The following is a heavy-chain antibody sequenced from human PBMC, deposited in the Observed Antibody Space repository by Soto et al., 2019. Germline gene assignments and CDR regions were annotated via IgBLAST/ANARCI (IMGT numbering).Heavy chain of an antibody. V-gene: IGHV4-34*01. CDR3: ARGLVAASPYNWFDP. CDR2: INHSGST. J-gene: IGHJ5*02. D-gene: IGHD2-15*01. CDR1: GGSFSGYY. Sequence: QVQLQQWGAGLLKPSETLSLTCAVYGGSFSGYYWSWIRQPPGKGLEWIGEINHSGSTNYHPSLKSRVTISVDTSKNQFSLKVSSVTAADTAVYYCARGLVAASPYNWFDPWGQGTLVTVSS.